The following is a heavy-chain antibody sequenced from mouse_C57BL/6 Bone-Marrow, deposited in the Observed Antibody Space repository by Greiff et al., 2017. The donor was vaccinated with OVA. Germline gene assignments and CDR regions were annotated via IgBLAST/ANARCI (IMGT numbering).Heavy chain of an antibody. J-gene: IGHJ2*01. V-gene: IGHV1-18*01. CDR2: INPNNGGT. CDR1: GYTFTDYN. CDR3: AREGGVRNYDGLFDY. D-gene: IGHD1-1*01. Sequence: VQLKESGPELVKPGASVKIPCKASGYTFTDYNMDWVKQSHGKSLEWIGDINPNNGGTIYNQKFKGKATLTVDKSSSTAYMELRSLTSEDTAVYYCAREGGVRNYDGLFDYWGQGTTLTVSS.